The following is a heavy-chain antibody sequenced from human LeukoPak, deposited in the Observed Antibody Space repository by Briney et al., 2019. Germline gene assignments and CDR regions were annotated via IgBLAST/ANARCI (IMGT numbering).Heavy chain of an antibody. J-gene: IGHJ4*02. Sequence: GGSLRLSCAASGFTVSSNYMSWVRQAPGKGLEWVSVIYSGGSTYYADSVKGRFTISRDNSKNTLYLQMNSLRAEDTAVYYCARGVYDSSGYYFNPYFDYWGQGTLVTVSS. V-gene: IGHV3-53*01. CDR2: IYSGGST. CDR3: ARGVYDSSGYYFNPYFDY. D-gene: IGHD3-22*01. CDR1: GFTVSSNY.